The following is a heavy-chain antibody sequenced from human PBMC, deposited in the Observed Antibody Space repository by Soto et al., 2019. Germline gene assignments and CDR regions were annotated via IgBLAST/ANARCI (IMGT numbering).Heavy chain of an antibody. V-gene: IGHV1-18*01. CDR1: GYTFTSYG. J-gene: IGHJ4*02. Sequence: QVQLVQSGAEVKKPGASVKVSCKASGYTFTSYGISWVRQAPGQGLEWMGWISAYNGNTNYAQKLQGRVTMTTDTSTSTAYMELRSLRSDDTAVYYCARDRARYYDILTGYYNQGETDYWGQGTLVTVSS. CDR3: ARDRARYYDILTGYYNQGETDY. D-gene: IGHD3-9*01. CDR2: ISAYNGNT.